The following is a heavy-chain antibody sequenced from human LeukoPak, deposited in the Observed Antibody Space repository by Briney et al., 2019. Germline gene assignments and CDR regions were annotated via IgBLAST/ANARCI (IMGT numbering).Heavy chain of an antibody. CDR2: IYYSGST. CDR1: GGSISSSSYY. V-gene: IGHV4-39*07. D-gene: IGHD1-1*01. CDR3: ARSPPRRYNWNADWFDP. J-gene: IGHJ5*02. Sequence: ESSETLSLTCTVSGGSISSSSYYWGWIRQPPGKGLEWIGSIYYSGSTYYNPSLKSRVTISVDTSKNQFSLKLSSVTAADTAVYYCARSPPRRYNWNADWFDPWGQGTLVTVSS.